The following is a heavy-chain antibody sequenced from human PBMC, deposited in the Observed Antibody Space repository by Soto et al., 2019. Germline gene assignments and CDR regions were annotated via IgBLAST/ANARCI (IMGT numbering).Heavy chain of an antibody. CDR2: IYHSGIT. CDR3: ARNVRYYIDY. Sequence: SQTLSLTCAVSGGSISSGTWWSWVRQSPGKELEWIGEIYHSGITNYNPSLKSRVTISVDNSENQLSLSLNSVTAADTAVYYCARNVRYYIDYWGQGTLVTVS. CDR1: GGSISSGTW. J-gene: IGHJ4*02. V-gene: IGHV4-4*02.